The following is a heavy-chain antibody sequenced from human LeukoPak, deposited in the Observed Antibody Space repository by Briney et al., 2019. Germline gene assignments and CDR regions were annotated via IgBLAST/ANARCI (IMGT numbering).Heavy chain of an antibody. Sequence: SETLSLTCTVSGASISSSNYYWGWIRQPPGKGLEWIASINYSGSTYYNPSLKSRVTISVDTSKNQFSLKLSSMTAADTAVYYCARHPDLDYWGQGILVTVSS. CDR3: ARHPDLDY. CDR2: INYSGST. V-gene: IGHV4-39*01. J-gene: IGHJ4*02. CDR1: GASISSSNYY.